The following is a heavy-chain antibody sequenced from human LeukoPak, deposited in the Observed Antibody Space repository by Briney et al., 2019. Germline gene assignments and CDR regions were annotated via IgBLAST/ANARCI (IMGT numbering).Heavy chain of an antibody. V-gene: IGHV1-69*13. CDR1: GGTFSNYA. J-gene: IGHJ4*02. D-gene: IGHD3-3*01. Sequence: GASVKVSCKASGGTFSNYAISWVRQAPGQGLEWMGGIIPIFVTANYAQKFQGRVTITADESTSTAYMELSSLRSEDTAVYYCARGPVMDAGSIFGVPYYWNDYWGQGTLVTVSS. CDR3: ARGPVMDAGSIFGVPYYWNDY. CDR2: IIPIFVTA.